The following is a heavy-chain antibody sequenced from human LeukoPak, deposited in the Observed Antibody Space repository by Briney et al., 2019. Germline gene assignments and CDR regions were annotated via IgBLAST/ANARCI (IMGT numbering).Heavy chain of an antibody. CDR2: INHSGST. J-gene: IGHJ4*02. Sequence: SETLSLTCTVSGGSISPYYWTWIRQPPGKGLEWIGEINHSGSTNYNPSLKSRVTISVDTSKNQFSLKLSSVTAADTAVYYCARGGRYWTYYFDYWGQGTLVTVSS. D-gene: IGHD3/OR15-3a*01. CDR1: GGSISPYY. CDR3: ARGGRYWTYYFDY. V-gene: IGHV4-34*01.